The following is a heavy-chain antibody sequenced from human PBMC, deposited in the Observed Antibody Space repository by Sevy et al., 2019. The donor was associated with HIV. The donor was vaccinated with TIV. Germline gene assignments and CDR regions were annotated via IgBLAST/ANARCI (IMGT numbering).Heavy chain of an antibody. CDR1: GYTFTGYY. D-gene: IGHD3-10*01. CDR2: INPNSGGT. J-gene: IGHJ4*02. CDR3: AGDRGVLGLCFDY. V-gene: IGHV1-2*02. Sequence: ASVKVSCKASGYTFTGYYMHWVRQAPGQGLEWMGWINPNSGGTNYAQKFQGRVTMTRDTSISTAYMELSRLRSDDTAVYYCAGDRGVLGLCFDYWGQGTLVTVSS.